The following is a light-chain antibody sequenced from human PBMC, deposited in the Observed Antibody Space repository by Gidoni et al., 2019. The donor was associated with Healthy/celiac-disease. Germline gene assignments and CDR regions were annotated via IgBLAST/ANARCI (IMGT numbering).Light chain of an antibody. CDR1: QSIVSY. V-gene: IGKV1-39*01. CDR2: AAS. CDR3: QQSYSTPPWT. J-gene: IGKJ1*01. Sequence: DIQLPQSPSSLSASVGDRVTITCRVSQSIVSYLNWYQQKPGKAPKHLIYAASSLQSGVPSRFSGSGSGTDFTLTISSLQPEDFATYYCQQSYSTPPWTFGQGTKVEIK.